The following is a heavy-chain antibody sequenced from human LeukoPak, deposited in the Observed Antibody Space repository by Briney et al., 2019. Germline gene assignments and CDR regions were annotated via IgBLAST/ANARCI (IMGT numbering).Heavy chain of an antibody. CDR2: INPNSGVT. CDR3: ARDYQTEAPDY. V-gene: IGHV1-2*06. J-gene: IGHJ4*02. CDR1: GYTFTSYG. Sequence: ASVKVSCKASGYTFTSYGISWVRQGPGQGLEWMGRINPNSGVTDYAQKFQGRVTVTRDTSISTAYMELSRLSSDDTAVYYCARDYQTEAPDYWGQGTLVTVSS.